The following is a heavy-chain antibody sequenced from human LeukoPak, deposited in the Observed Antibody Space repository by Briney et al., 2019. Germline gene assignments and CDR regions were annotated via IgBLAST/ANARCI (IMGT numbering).Heavy chain of an antibody. CDR2: IIPIFGTA. V-gene: IGHV1-69*05. D-gene: IGHD2-21*02. Sequence: GSSVKVSCEASGGTFSSYAISWVRQAPGQGLEWMGGIIPIFGTANYAQKFQGRVTITTDESTSTAYMELSSLRSEDTAVYYCARVYCGGDCYHDAFDIWGQGTMVTVSS. CDR3: ARVYCGGDCYHDAFDI. J-gene: IGHJ3*02. CDR1: GGTFSSYA.